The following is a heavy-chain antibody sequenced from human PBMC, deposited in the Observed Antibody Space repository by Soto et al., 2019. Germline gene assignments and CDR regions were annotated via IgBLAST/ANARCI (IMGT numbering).Heavy chain of an antibody. Sequence: QLQLQASGPGLVKPSETLSLTCAVSGGSVSNTDYYWAWIRQPPGKGLDWIGTIYYSGSTYYNPSLKSRVTISVDTSKNQFSLKLTSVTAADTAVYYCARQEQKYFDNSGYLWWYFDLWGRGTLVTVSS. V-gene: IGHV4-39*01. CDR1: GGSVSNTDYY. D-gene: IGHD3-22*01. J-gene: IGHJ2*01. CDR2: IYYSGST. CDR3: ARQEQKYFDNSGYLWWYFDL.